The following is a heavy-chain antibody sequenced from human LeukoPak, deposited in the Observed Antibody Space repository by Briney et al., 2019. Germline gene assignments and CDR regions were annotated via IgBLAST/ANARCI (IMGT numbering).Heavy chain of an antibody. Sequence: PSETLSLTCTVSGGSISSYYWSWIRQPPGKGLEWIGHIYYSGSTNCNPSLKSRVTISVDTSKNQFSLKLSSVTAADTAVYYCASQGGAPLAPFDYWGQGTLVTVSS. J-gene: IGHJ4*02. CDR1: GGSISSYY. CDR3: ASQGGAPLAPFDY. D-gene: IGHD2-15*01. V-gene: IGHV4-59*08. CDR2: IYYSGST.